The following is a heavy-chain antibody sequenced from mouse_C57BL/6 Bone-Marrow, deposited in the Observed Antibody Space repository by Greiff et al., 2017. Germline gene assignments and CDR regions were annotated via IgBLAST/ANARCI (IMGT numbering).Heavy chain of an antibody. CDR1: GYAFTNYL. CDR2: INPGSGGT. Sequence: QVQLQQSGAELVRPGTSVKVSCKASGYAFTNYLIEWVKQRPGQGLEWIGVINPGSGGTNYNEKFKGKATLTADQSSSTAYMQLSSLTSEDSAVYFCARPPIYYDYDHYAMDYWGQGTSVTVSS. V-gene: IGHV1-54*01. D-gene: IGHD2-4*01. CDR3: ARPPIYYDYDHYAMDY. J-gene: IGHJ4*01.